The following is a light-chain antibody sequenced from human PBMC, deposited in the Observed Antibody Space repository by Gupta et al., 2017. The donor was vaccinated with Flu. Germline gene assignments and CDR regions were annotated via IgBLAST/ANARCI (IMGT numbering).Light chain of an antibody. Sequence: SYALTQPPSVSVSPGQTANITCSGDNLWEKYPCWYQRKPRQPRVLVIDEGNQGPSGVPVGFSGSTSGKAATLTVSGTEAMDEDDYSYQAWDGVWIFGGGTKLTVL. CDR3: QAWDGVWI. V-gene: IGLV3-1*01. J-gene: IGLJ2*01. CDR2: EGN. CDR1: NLWEKY.